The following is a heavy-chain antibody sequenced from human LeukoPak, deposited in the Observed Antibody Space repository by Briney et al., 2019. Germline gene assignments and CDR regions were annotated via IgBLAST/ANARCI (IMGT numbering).Heavy chain of an antibody. CDR1: GFTFSSYA. V-gene: IGHV3-30-3*01. CDR2: ISYDGSNK. D-gene: IGHD5-18*01. CDR3: ARDPGYSYGIDY. Sequence: GGSLRLSCAASGFTFSSYAMHWVRQAPSKGLEWVAVISYDGSNKYYADSVKGRFTISRDNSKNTLYLQMNSLRAEDTAVYYCARDPGYSYGIDYWGQGTLVTVSS. J-gene: IGHJ4*02.